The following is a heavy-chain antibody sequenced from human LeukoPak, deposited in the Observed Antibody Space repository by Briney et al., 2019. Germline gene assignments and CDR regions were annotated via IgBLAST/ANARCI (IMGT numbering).Heavy chain of an antibody. J-gene: IGHJ6*02. D-gene: IGHD4-17*01. Sequence: PSETLSLTCTVSGGSISSGSYYWSWIRQPAGKGLEWIGRIYTSGSTNYNPSLKSRVTISVDTSKNQFSLKLSSVTAADTAVYYCASNTVTHYYYGMDVWGQGTMVTVSS. CDR3: ASNTVTHYYYGMDV. V-gene: IGHV4-61*02. CDR1: GGSISSGSYY. CDR2: IYTSGST.